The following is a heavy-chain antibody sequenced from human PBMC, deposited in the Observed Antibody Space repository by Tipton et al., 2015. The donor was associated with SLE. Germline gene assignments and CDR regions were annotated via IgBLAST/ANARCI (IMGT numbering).Heavy chain of an antibody. D-gene: IGHD3-10*01. V-gene: IGHV1-18*01. CDR1: NYTFTSYG. Sequence: QVQLVQSGAEVKKPGASVKVSCKASNYTFTSYGISWVRQAPGQGLEWMGWISGYNGKTNYEQKFQGRVTMTTDTSTSTAYMELRSLRSDDTAVYYCARGPLFPLIIMVRGVIHYMDVWGKGTTVTVSS. CDR3: ARGPLFPLIIMVRGVIHYMDV. J-gene: IGHJ6*03. CDR2: ISGYNGKT.